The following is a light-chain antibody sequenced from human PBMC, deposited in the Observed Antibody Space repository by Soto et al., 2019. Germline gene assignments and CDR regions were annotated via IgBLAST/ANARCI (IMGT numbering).Light chain of an antibody. CDR3: QSYDSSLRVV. CDR2: GNS. CDR1: SSNIGAGYD. V-gene: IGLV1-40*01. J-gene: IGLJ2*01. Sequence: QSVLTQPPSVSVAPGQRVTISSTGSSSNIGAGYDVHWYQQLPGTAPKLLIYGNSNRPSGVPDRFSGSKSGTSASLAITGLQAEDEADYYCQSYDSSLRVVFGGGTKLTVL.